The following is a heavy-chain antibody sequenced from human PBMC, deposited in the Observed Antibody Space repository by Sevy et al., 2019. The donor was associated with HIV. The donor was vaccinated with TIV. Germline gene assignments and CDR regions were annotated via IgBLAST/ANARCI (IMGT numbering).Heavy chain of an antibody. CDR2: MSYVGNSE. J-gene: IGHJ4*02. D-gene: IGHD2-21*02. Sequence: GGSLRLSCAASGFTFSEEALHWVRQAPGKGLEWVAVMSYVGNSENYADAAKGRFIISRENSENTLYLDMNSLRPEDTAVYYCAILSPCGGDCYYYDHWGQGTLVTVSS. CDR1: GFTFSEEA. V-gene: IGHV3-30*04. CDR3: AILSPCGGDCYYYDH.